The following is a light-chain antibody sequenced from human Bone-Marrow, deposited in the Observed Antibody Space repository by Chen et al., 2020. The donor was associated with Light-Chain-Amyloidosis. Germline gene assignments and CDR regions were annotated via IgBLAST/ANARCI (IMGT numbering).Light chain of an antibody. CDR2: GSS. V-gene: IGKV3-20*01. CDR1: QTISSNY. Sequence: EIVLTQSPGTLSLSPGEGANLSCRASQTISSNYLTWYQQKFGQAPRLLIYGSSSRATGIPDRFTGSGSGTDFTLTINRLEPEDIAMYYYQQYGTSPLTVGGGTKVKIK. J-gene: IGKJ4*01. CDR3: QQYGTSPLT.